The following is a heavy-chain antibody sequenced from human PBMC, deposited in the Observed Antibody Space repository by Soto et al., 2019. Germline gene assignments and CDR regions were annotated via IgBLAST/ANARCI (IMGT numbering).Heavy chain of an antibody. CDR2: INPNSGGT. J-gene: IGHJ3*02. V-gene: IGHV1-2*04. CDR3: ARGRPLVRSLWFGELTAFDI. Sequence: XSVKVSCKASGYTFTGYYMHWVRQAPGQGLEWMGWINPNSGGTNYAQKFQGWVTMTRDTSISTAYMELSRLRSDDTAVYYCARGRPLVRSLWFGELTAFDIWGQGTMVTVSS. CDR1: GYTFTGYY. D-gene: IGHD3-10*01.